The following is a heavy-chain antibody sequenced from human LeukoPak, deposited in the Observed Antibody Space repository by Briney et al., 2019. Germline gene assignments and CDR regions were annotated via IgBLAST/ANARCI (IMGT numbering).Heavy chain of an antibody. CDR1: GFTFSSYA. Sequence: GGSLRLSCAASGFTFSSYAMSWVRQAPGKGLEWVSGISGSGGSTYYADSVKGRFTIPRDNSKNTLYLQMNSLRAEDTAVYYCAKRAALAVAGSNLVYWGQGTLVTVSS. V-gene: IGHV3-23*01. J-gene: IGHJ4*02. CDR3: AKRAALAVAGSNLVY. CDR2: ISGSGGST. D-gene: IGHD6-19*01.